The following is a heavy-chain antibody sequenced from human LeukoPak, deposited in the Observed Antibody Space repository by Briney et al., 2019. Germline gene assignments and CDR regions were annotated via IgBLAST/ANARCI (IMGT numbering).Heavy chain of an antibody. V-gene: IGHV1-69*05. CDR2: IIPIFGTA. CDR1: GGTFSSYA. CDR3: ATSTIFGVVNWFDP. J-gene: IGHJ5*02. D-gene: IGHD3-3*01. Sequence: SVKVSCKASGGTFSSYAISWVRQAPGQGLEWMGRIIPIFGTANYAQQFQRRVTITTDESTSTAYMELSSLRSEDTAVYYCATSTIFGVVNWFDPWGQGTLVTVSS.